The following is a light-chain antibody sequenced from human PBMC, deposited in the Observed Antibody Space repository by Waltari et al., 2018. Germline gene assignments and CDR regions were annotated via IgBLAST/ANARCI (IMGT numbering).Light chain of an antibody. V-gene: IGLV1-40*01. J-gene: IGLJ2*01. CDR1: SSNIGAGYD. Sequence: QSVLTKPPSVSGAPGQRVTIPCTGSSSNIGAGYDVPWYQQLPGTAPKLLIYANTNRPSGVPDRFSGSKSGTSASLAISGLQAEDEADYYCQSFDSSLTGSDVVFGGGTKLTVL. CDR2: ANT. CDR3: QSFDSSLTGSDVV.